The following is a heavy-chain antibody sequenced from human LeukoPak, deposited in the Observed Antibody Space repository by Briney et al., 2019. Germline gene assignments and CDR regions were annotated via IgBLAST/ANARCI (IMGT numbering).Heavy chain of an antibody. V-gene: IGHV4-4*07. CDR2: IYTSGST. CDR1: GGSISSYY. D-gene: IGHD2-2*01. Sequence: PSETLSLTCTVSGGSISSYYWSWIRQPAGKGLEWIGRIYTSGSTNYNPSLKSRVTMSVDTSKNQFSLKLSSVTAADTAVYYCARDRRVCSSTSCPRSAFDIWGQGTMVTVSS. J-gene: IGHJ3*02. CDR3: ARDRRVCSSTSCPRSAFDI.